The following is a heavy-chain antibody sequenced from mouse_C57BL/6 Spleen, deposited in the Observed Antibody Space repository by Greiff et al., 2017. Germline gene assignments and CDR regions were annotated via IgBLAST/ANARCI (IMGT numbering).Heavy chain of an antibody. J-gene: IGHJ1*03. CDR2: IRNKANGYTT. V-gene: IGHV7-3*01. CDR3: ARSYGSRGYFDV. Sequence: EVQGVESGGGLVQPGGSLSLSCAASGFTFTDYYMSWVRQPPGKALEWLGFIRNKANGYTTEYSASVKGRFTISRDNSQSILYLQMNALRAEDSATDYCARSYGSRGYFDVWGTGTTVTVSS. CDR1: GFTFTDYY. D-gene: IGHD1-1*01.